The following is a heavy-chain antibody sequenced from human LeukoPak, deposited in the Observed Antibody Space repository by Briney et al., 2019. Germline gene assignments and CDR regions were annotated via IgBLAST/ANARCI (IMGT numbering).Heavy chain of an antibody. J-gene: IGHJ6*03. CDR3: VGSPTYYYMDV. CDR2: ISHDGTND. Sequence: PGGSLRLSCAASGSTFRNHAIHWVRPAPGKGLEWVTVISHDGTNDYYRDSVKGRFTISRDNSKNTVLLQMNSLSPDDTAVYYCVGSPTYYYMDVWGKGTTVTVS. D-gene: IGHD3-10*01. CDR1: GSTFRNHA. V-gene: IGHV3-30*04.